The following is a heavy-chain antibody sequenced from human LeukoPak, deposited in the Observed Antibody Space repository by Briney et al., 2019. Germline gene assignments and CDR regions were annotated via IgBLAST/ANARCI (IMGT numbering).Heavy chain of an antibody. V-gene: IGHV1-18*01. Sequence: GASVKVCCKASGYTFTSYGISWVRQAPGQGLEWMGWISAYNGNTNYAQKLQGRVTMTTDTSTSTAYMELRSLRSDDTAVYYCARSQNGYYDFWIGWDYWGQGTLVTVSS. CDR2: ISAYNGNT. D-gene: IGHD3-3*01. J-gene: IGHJ4*02. CDR3: ARSQNGYYDFWIGWDY. CDR1: GYTFTSYG.